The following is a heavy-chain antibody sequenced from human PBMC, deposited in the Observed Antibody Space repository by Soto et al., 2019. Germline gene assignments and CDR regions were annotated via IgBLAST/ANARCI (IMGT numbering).Heavy chain of an antibody. CDR1: GFTFDRHT. V-gene: IGHV3-23*01. CDR2: INSGAGDT. D-gene: IGHD6-25*01. Sequence: EVQLLESGGGLVQPGGSLRLSCEASGFTFDRHTMNWVRQAPGKGLEWVSVINSGAGDTYYADSVKGRFTISRDDSKNTVFLQMHSRRVEDTAVYYCAKGGGGGFYYYGMDGWGQGTTVTVS. CDR3: AKGGGGGFYYYGMDG. J-gene: IGHJ6*02.